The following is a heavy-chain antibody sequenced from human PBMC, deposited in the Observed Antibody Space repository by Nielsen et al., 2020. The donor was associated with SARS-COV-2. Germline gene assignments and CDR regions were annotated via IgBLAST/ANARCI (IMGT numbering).Heavy chain of an antibody. CDR2: IYYSGRT. J-gene: IGHJ4*02. CDR3: VRIDMVTISVDY. Sequence: SETLSLTCTVSAASVSSSGYYWGWIRQPPGKGLECIGSIYYSGRTYYSPSLTSRVTISVDTSKNQFSLKLSSVTAADTAVYYCVRIDMVTISVDYWGRGTLVTVSS. D-gene: IGHD5-24*01. CDR1: AASVSSSGYY. V-gene: IGHV4-39*07.